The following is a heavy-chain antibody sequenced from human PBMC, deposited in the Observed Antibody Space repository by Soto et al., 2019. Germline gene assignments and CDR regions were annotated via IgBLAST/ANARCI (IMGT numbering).Heavy chain of an antibody. J-gene: IGHJ6*02. CDR2: ISSCSSTI. V-gene: IGHV3-48*02. Sequence: EVPLVESGGGLVQPGGSLRLSCAASGFTFSSYSMNWVRQAPGKGLEWVSYISSCSSTIYYADSVQGRFTISRDNAKNSLYLQMNSLRDEDTAVYYCARDRMVRGSRLGYYYGMDVWGQGTTVTVSS. D-gene: IGHD3-10*01. CDR1: GFTFSSYS. CDR3: ARDRMVRGSRLGYYYGMDV.